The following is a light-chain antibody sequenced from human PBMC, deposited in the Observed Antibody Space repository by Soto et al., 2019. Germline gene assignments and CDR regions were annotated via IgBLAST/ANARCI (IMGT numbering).Light chain of an antibody. V-gene: IGKV3D-20*02. CDR3: QQRSNWPPIT. Sequence: EIVLTQSPGTLSLSPGESATLSCRASQSVNSRFLAWYQHKPGQAPRLLIYAASTRATGIPDRFSGSASGTDFTLTISRLEPEDFAVYYCQQRSNWPPITFGQGTRLEIK. J-gene: IGKJ5*01. CDR2: AAS. CDR1: QSVNSRF.